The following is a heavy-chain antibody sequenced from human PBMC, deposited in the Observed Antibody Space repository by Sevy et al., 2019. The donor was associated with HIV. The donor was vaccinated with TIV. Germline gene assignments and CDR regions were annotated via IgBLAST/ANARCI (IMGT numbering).Heavy chain of an antibody. V-gene: IGHV3-30*18. J-gene: IGHJ6*02. CDR3: AKPSVTVANYYYYGMDV. CDR1: GFTFSSYG. D-gene: IGHD2-21*02. Sequence: GGFLRLSCAASGFTFSSYGMHCVRQAPGKGLEWLAVISYDGSNKYYADSVKGRFTISRDNSKNTPYLQMNSLRAEDTAMYYYAKPSVTVANYYYYGMDVWGQGTTVTVSS. CDR2: ISYDGSNK.